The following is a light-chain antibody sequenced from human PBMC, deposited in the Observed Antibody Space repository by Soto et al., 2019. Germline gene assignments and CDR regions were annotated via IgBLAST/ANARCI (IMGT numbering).Light chain of an antibody. V-gene: IGLV2-11*01. Sequence: QSALTQPRSVSGSPGPSVTISCTGTSSDVGGYNYVSWYQQHPGKAPKLMIYDVSKRPSGVPDRFSGSKSGNTAYLTISGLQAEDEADYYCCSYAGSYVFGTGTKLTVL. J-gene: IGLJ1*01. CDR2: DVS. CDR3: CSYAGSYV. CDR1: SSDVGGYNY.